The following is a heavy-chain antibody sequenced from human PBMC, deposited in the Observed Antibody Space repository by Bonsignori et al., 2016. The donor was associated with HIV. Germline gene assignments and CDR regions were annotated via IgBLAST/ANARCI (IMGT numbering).Heavy chain of an antibody. D-gene: IGHD5-18*01. CDR2: IYYSGST. J-gene: IGHJ4*02. Sequence: RQPPGKGLEWIGYIYYSGSTNYNPSLKSRVTISVDTSKNQFSLKLSSVTAADTAVYYCARGGIVDTAFDYWGQGTLVTVSS. V-gene: IGHV4-59*01. CDR3: ARGGIVDTAFDY.